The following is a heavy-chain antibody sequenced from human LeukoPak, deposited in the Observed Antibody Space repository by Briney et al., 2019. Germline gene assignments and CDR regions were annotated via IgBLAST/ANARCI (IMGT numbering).Heavy chain of an antibody. D-gene: IGHD3-3*01. Sequence: ASVKVSSKASGYTFTGYYMHWVRQAPGQGLEWMGWINPNSGGTNYAQKFQGRVTMTRDTSISTACMELSRLRSDDTALYYCARVYDFWSGYYSFDYWGQGTLVTVSS. V-gene: IGHV1-2*02. CDR3: ARVYDFWSGYYSFDY. CDR1: GYTFTGYY. J-gene: IGHJ4*02. CDR2: INPNSGGT.